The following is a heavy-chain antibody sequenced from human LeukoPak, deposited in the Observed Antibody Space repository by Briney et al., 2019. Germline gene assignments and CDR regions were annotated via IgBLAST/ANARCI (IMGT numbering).Heavy chain of an antibody. CDR3: AKDNRRHYTSGPNPDSLH. CDR1: GFIFNNYA. CDR2: ISWNSGSI. D-gene: IGHD6-19*01. Sequence: SLRLSCAGSGFIFNNYAMHWVRQPPGKGPEWVSGISWNSGSIDYADSVKGRFTISRDNAKNPLYLQMNSLRVEDTAFYYCAKDNRRHYTSGPNPDSLHWGQGALVTVSS. J-gene: IGHJ4*02. V-gene: IGHV3-9*01.